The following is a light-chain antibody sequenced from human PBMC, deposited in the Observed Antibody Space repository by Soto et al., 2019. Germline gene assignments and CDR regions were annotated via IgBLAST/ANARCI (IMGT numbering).Light chain of an antibody. CDR1: SGHSSHA. Sequence: QSVLTQSPSASASLGASVKLTCTLSSGHSSHAIAWHQQQPERGPRYLMKLNSDGSHNKGDGIPDRFSGSSSGAERYLTISSLQSEDEADYYCQTWGTGIQVFGGGTKFTVL. CDR3: QTWGTGIQV. J-gene: IGLJ2*01. CDR2: LNSDGSH. V-gene: IGLV4-69*01.